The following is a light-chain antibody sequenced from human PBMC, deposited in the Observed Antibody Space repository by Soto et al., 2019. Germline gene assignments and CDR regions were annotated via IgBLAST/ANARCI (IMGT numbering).Light chain of an antibody. V-gene: IGLV2-14*01. Sequence: QSVLTQPASVSGSPGQSITISCTGSSSDVGAYNYVSWYQQHPGEAPKLMIYEVSNRPSRISNRFSGSKSGITASLTISGLQAEDEADYYCSSYSISRTLTYVFGNATKVTV. CDR1: SSDVGAYNY. CDR2: EVS. CDR3: SSYSISRTLTYV. J-gene: IGLJ1*01.